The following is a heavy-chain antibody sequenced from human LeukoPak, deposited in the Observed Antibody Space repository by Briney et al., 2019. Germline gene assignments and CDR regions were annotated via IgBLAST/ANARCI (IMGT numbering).Heavy chain of an antibody. CDR2: ICYSGTT. CDR3: ARKVGYSGGNYFDY. D-gene: IGHD4-23*01. J-gene: IGHJ4*02. CDR1: GGSISSSSDY. V-gene: IGHV4-39*02. Sequence: TETLSLTCTVSGGSISSSSDYGGWIRQPPGKGLEWIGSICYSGTTYYNPSLKSRVTISLDTSKTHFSLNLNFVTAADTAVYYCARKVGYSGGNYFDYWGQGALVTASS.